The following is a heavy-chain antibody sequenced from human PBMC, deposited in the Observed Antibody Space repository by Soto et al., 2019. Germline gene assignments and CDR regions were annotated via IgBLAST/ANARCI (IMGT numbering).Heavy chain of an antibody. CDR3: ARDSSGFGYYYGMDV. CDR2: IYSGGST. V-gene: IGHV3-53*01. D-gene: IGHD3-22*01. J-gene: IGHJ6*02. Sequence: PGGSLRLSCAASGFTVSSNYMSWFRQAPGKGLEWVSVIYSGGSTYYADSVKGRFTISRDNSKNTLYLQMNSLRAEDTAVYYCARDSSGFGYYYGMDVWGQGTTVTVSS. CDR1: GFTVSSNY.